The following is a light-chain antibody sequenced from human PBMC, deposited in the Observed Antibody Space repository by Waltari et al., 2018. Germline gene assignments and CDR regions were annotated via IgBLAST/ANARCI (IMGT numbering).Light chain of an antibody. V-gene: IGKV1-5*03. Sequence: DIQMTPSPSTLSASVGDRVTITCRARQTISSWLAWYQQQPGKAPRLLIYRASTLESGVPSGFSGSGSGTEFTLTISCLQPDDFATYYCQQYNSYSITFGQGTRLEIK. J-gene: IGKJ5*01. CDR3: QQYNSYSIT. CDR1: QTISSW. CDR2: RAS.